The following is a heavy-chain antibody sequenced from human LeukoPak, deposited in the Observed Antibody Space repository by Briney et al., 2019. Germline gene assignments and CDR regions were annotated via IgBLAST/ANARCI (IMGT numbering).Heavy chain of an antibody. D-gene: IGHD6-6*01. CDR2: INPNSGGT. Sequence: GASVKVSCKASGYTFTGYYMHWVRQAPGQGLEWMGWINPNSGGTNYAQKFQGRVTMTRDTSISTAYMELSRLRSDDTAVYYCARDRGRIAARLRDWFDPWGQGTLVTVSS. CDR1: GYTFTGYY. J-gene: IGHJ5*02. CDR3: ARDRGRIAARLRDWFDP. V-gene: IGHV1-2*02.